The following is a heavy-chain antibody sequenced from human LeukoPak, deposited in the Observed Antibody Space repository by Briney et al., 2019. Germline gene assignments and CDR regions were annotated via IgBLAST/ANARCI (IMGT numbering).Heavy chain of an antibody. J-gene: IGHJ4*02. CDR1: GFTVSSNY. CDR2: IYSGGST. Sequence: GGSLRLSCAASGFTVSSNYMSWVRQAPGKGLEWVSTIYSGGSTYYEDSVKGRFTISRDISKNTLYLQLNSLRGEDPPVYYCARNGYTRGWYRNWGQGNLVTVSS. V-gene: IGHV3-53*01. CDR3: ARNGYTRGWYRN. D-gene: IGHD6-19*01.